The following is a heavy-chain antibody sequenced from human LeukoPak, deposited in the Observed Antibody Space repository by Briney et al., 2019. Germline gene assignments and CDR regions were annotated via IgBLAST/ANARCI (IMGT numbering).Heavy chain of an antibody. D-gene: IGHD1-26*01. CDR2: IFYSGRT. J-gene: IGHJ4*02. Sequence: TFSRYWMSCVRQAPGDGLGWIARIFYSGRTSYNPTLRSGVTISVDTSKNQFSLKLRSVTAADTAVYYCARDVLSPGIVGATAAGYFDYWGQGTLVAVSS. CDR1: TFSRYW. V-gene: IGHV4-39*07. CDR3: ARDVLSPGIVGATAAGYFDY.